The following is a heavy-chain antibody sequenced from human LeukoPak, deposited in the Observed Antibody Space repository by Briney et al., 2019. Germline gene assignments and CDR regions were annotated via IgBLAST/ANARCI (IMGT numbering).Heavy chain of an antibody. CDR1: AFSFSGYN. V-gene: IGHV3-21*03. Sequence: GGSLRLSCAASAFSFSGYNMNWVRQAPGKGLEWVSSISSSGTYIYYRDSVKGRFTTSRDNAESSVYLQMNSLRVDDTGLYYCTRDIDDVLTGDDAFDVWGQGTVVTVSS. CDR3: TRDIDDVLTGDDAFDV. D-gene: IGHD3-9*01. CDR2: ISSSGTYI. J-gene: IGHJ3*01.